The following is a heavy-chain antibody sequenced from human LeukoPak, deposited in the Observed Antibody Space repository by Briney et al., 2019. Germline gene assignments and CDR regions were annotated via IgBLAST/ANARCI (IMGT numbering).Heavy chain of an antibody. Sequence: GSSVKFSCKASGGTFSSYAISWVRQAPGQGLEWMGGIIPIFGTANYAQKFQGRVTITADESTSTAYMELSSLRSEDTAVYYCARHGTGEYYYYGMDVWGQGTTVTVSS. CDR2: IIPIFGTA. CDR1: GGTFSSYA. V-gene: IGHV1-69*01. D-gene: IGHD3/OR15-3a*01. J-gene: IGHJ6*02. CDR3: ARHGTGEYYYYGMDV.